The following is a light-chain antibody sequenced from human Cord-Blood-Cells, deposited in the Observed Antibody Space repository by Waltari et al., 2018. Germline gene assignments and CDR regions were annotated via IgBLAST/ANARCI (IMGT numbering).Light chain of an antibody. Sequence: QSVLTQPPSVSGAPGQRVPISCPGSSSHIGAGYDVHWYQQLPGTAPKLLIYGNSNRPSGVPDRFSGSKSGTSASLAITGLQAEDEADYYCQSYDSSLSAVVFGGGTKLTVL. CDR3: QSYDSSLSAVV. V-gene: IGLV1-40*01. J-gene: IGLJ2*01. CDR1: SSHIGAGYD. CDR2: GNS.